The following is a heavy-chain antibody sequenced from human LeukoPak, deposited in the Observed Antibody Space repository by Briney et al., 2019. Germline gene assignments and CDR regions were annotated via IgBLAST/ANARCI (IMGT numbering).Heavy chain of an antibody. CDR1: GFTFSSYG. Sequence: GRSLRLSCAASGFTFSSYGMHWVRQAPGKGLEWVAIIWSDGSNKYYADSVKGRFTISRDNSKNTLYLQMNSLRAEDTAVYYCARADSSSWPGEAFDAWGQGTMVTVSS. J-gene: IGHJ3*01. CDR2: IWSDGSNK. D-gene: IGHD6-13*01. CDR3: ARADSSSWPGEAFDA. V-gene: IGHV3-33*08.